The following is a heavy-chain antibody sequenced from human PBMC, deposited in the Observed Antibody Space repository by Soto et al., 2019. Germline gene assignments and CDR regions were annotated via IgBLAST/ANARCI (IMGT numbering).Heavy chain of an antibody. Sequence: GGSLRLSCAASGFTFSSYWMHWVRQAPGKGLVWVSRINSDGSSTSYADSVKGRFTITRDNAKNTLYLQMNSLRAEDTAVYYGARVGYWGSDAFDIWGKGTMVTVSS. V-gene: IGHV3-74*01. D-gene: IGHD7-27*01. CDR3: ARVGYWGSDAFDI. CDR1: GFTFSSYW. J-gene: IGHJ3*02. CDR2: INSDGSST.